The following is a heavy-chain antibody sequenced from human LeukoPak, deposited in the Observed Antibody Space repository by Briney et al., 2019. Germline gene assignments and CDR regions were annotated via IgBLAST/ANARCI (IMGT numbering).Heavy chain of an antibody. CDR1: GGTFSSYA. J-gene: IGHJ4*02. V-gene: IGHV1-69*13. Sequence: ASVNVSCKASGGTFSSYAISWVRQAPGQGLEWMGGIIPIFGTANYAQKFQGRVTITADESTSTAYMELSSLRSVDTAVYYCASRFSGSYYYFDYWGQGTLVTVSS. D-gene: IGHD1-26*01. CDR3: ASRFSGSYYYFDY. CDR2: IIPIFGTA.